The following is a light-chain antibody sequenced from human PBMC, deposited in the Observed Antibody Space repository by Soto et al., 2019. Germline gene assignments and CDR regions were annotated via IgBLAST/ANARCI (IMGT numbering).Light chain of an antibody. J-gene: IGKJ1*01. CDR3: QQYGSSPWT. CDR2: GAS. Sequence: EIVLTQSPGTLSLSPGERATLSCRASQSVSSSYLAWYQQTPGQAPRRLIYGASSRATGIPDRFSGSGSGTDFTLTISRLEPEDFAVYYCQQYGSSPWTFGQGTKVEIK. CDR1: QSVSSSY. V-gene: IGKV3-20*01.